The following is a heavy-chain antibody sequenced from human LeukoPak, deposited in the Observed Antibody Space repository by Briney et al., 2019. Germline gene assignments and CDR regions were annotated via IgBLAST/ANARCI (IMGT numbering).Heavy chain of an antibody. CDR1: GFTFSNAW. J-gene: IGHJ4*02. Sequence: GGSLRLSCAASGFTFSNAWMSWVRQAPGKGLEWVSAISGSGGSTYYADSVKGRFTISRDNSKNTLYLQMNSLRAEDTAVYYCAKSYYDILTGYYSSYYFDYWGQGTLVTVSS. CDR2: ISGSGGST. CDR3: AKSYYDILTGYYSSYYFDY. D-gene: IGHD3-9*01. V-gene: IGHV3-23*01.